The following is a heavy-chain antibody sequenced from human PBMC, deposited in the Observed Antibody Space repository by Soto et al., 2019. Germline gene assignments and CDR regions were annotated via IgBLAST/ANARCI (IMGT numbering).Heavy chain of an antibody. V-gene: IGHV4-34*01. CDR2: ISHSGST. Sequence: QVQLQQWGAGLLKPSETLSLTCAVYGGSFSGYYWSWLRQPPGKGLEWIGEISHSGSTNYNPSLKRRVTISLDTSKSQFSLKLSSVTAADTAVYYCARVGHGSAKFVVSWGQGTLVTVSS. D-gene: IGHD3-10*01. J-gene: IGHJ4*02. CDR3: ARVGHGSAKFVVS. CDR1: GGSFSGYY.